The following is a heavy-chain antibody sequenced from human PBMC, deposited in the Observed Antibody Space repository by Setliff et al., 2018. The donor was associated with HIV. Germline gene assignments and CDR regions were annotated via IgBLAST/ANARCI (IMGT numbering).Heavy chain of an antibody. CDR3: ARDTLSLGELSPNPDASDI. Sequence: SETLSLTCSVSDYSISTTYFWGWIRQPPGEGLEWIGSINYSGSTYYNPSLKSRVTISVDTSKNQFSLKLSSVTAADTAVYYCARDTLSLGELSPNPDASDIWGQGTMVTVSS. D-gene: IGHD3-16*02. CDR1: DYSISTTYF. J-gene: IGHJ3*02. V-gene: IGHV4-38-2*02. CDR2: INYSGST.